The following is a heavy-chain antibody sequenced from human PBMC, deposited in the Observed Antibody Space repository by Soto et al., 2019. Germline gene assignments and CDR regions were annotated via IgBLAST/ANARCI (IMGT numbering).Heavy chain of an antibody. V-gene: IGHV3-30*18. CDR1: GFTFSSYG. CDR3: AKDRALGYRGYDWGYFDY. D-gene: IGHD5-12*01. CDR2: ISYDGSNK. J-gene: IGHJ4*02. Sequence: QVQLVESGGGVVQPGRSLRLSCAASGFTFSSYGMHWVRQAPGKGLEWVAVISYDGSNKYYADSVKGRFTISRDNSKNTLYLQMNSLRAEDTAVYYCAKDRALGYRGYDWGYFDYWGQGTLVTVSS.